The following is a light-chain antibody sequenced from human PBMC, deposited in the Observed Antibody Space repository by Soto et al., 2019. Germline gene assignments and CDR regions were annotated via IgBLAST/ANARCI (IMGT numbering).Light chain of an antibody. CDR2: EVT. CDR3: CSYDVSNVVL. J-gene: IGLJ3*02. V-gene: IGLV2-8*01. CDR1: RNDVGGWNY. Sequence: QSVLTQCPSASGSPGQSVTISCTGTRNDVGGWNYVSWYQQHPGKVPKLLIFEVTRRPSGVPDRFSGSKSGNTAYLTVSGLRTEDEAHYYCCSYDVSNVVLFGGGTQLTVL.